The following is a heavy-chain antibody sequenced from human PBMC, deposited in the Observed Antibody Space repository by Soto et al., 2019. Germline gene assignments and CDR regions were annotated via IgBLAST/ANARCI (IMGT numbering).Heavy chain of an antibody. CDR2: IYPYDNSP. Sequence: ASVKVSCKTSGYTFTGYYIHWVRQAPGQGLEWLGCIYPYDNSPKFVQSFQGRVTLTTDTATSTAYMELTSLRPGDTAVYYCARERPFFGSGSYLGPYGMDVWGQGTTVTVSS. V-gene: IGHV1-2*02. D-gene: IGHD3-10*01. CDR3: ARERPFFGSGSYLGPYGMDV. CDR1: GYTFTGYY. J-gene: IGHJ6*02.